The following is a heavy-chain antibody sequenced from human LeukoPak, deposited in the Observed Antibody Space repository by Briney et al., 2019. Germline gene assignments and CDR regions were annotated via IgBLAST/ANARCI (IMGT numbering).Heavy chain of an antibody. Sequence: ASVTVSCKVSGYTLTELSMHWVRQAPGKGLEWMGGFDPEDGESIYAQKFQGRVTMTEDTSTDTAYMELSSLRSEDTAVYYCATASGSYFDYWGQGTLVTVSS. CDR2: FDPEDGES. D-gene: IGHD1-26*01. CDR1: GYTLTELS. CDR3: ATASGSYFDY. J-gene: IGHJ4*02. V-gene: IGHV1-24*01.